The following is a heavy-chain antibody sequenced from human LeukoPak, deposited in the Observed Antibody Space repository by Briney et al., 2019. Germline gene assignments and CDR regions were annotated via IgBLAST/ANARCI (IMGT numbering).Heavy chain of an antibody. Sequence: PGRSLRLSCAASGFTFSSYAMHWVRQAPGKGLEWVAVISYDGSNKCYADSVKGRFTISRDNSKNTLYLQMNSLRAEDTAVYYCARSPGKQQLVRPFDYWGQGTLVTVSS. V-gene: IGHV3-30*04. CDR2: ISYDGSNK. CDR1: GFTFSSYA. CDR3: ARSPGKQQLVRPFDY. D-gene: IGHD6-13*01. J-gene: IGHJ4*02.